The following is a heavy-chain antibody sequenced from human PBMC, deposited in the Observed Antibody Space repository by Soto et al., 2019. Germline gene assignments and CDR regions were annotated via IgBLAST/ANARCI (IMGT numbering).Heavy chain of an antibody. CDR1: GFTFSSYA. J-gene: IGHJ6*02. D-gene: IGHD3-3*01. CDR2: ISGSGGST. Sequence: GGSLRLSCAASGFTFSSYAMSWVRQAPGKGLEWVSAISGSGGSTYYADSVKGRFTISRDNSKNTLYLQMNSLRAEDTAVYYCAKDKFWSGYSQRPNYYYYGMDVWGQGTTVTVSS. CDR3: AKDKFWSGYSQRPNYYYYGMDV. V-gene: IGHV3-23*01.